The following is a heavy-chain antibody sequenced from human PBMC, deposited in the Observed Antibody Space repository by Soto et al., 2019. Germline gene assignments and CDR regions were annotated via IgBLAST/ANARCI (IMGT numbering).Heavy chain of an antibody. CDR1: GGAFSGYY. Sequence: KHSETLSLTCAVYGGAFSGYYWSGIRQPPGKGREWMGEINHSGSTNYNPSLKSRVTISVDTSKNQFSLTLGSVTAADTAVYYCARGRVVVAATRYYYCSYGMDVWGQGTTVTVSS. V-gene: IGHV4-34*01. J-gene: IGHJ6*02. D-gene: IGHD2-15*01. CDR2: INHSGST. CDR3: ARGRVVVAATRYYYCSYGMDV.